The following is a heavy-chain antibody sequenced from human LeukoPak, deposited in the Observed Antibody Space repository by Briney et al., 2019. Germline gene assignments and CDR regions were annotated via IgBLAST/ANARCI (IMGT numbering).Heavy chain of an antibody. CDR2: IYYSGTT. J-gene: IGHJ3*02. D-gene: IGHD2-15*01. V-gene: IGHV4-39*07. CDR1: GGSISSTYY. CDR3: ARRYCSGGSCYSERGAFDI. Sequence: PSETLSLTCTVSGGSISSTYYWDWIRQPPGKGLEWIGSIYYSGTTYYNPSLKSRVTISVDTSKNQLSLKLSSVTAADTAVYYCARRYCSGGSCYSERGAFDIWGQGTMVTVSS.